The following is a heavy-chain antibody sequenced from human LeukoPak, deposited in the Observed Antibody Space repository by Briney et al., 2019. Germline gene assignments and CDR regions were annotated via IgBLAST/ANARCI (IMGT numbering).Heavy chain of an antibody. D-gene: IGHD5-18*01. CDR2: IYYSGST. CDR3: ARAMDTAMSYQFDY. V-gene: IGHV4-59*01. Sequence: SETLSLTCTVSGGSISSYYWSWIRQPPGKGLEWIGYIYYSGSTNYNPSLKSRVTISVDTSKNQFSLKLSSVTAADTAVYYCARAMDTAMSYQFDYWGQGTLVTVSS. J-gene: IGHJ4*02. CDR1: GGSISSYY.